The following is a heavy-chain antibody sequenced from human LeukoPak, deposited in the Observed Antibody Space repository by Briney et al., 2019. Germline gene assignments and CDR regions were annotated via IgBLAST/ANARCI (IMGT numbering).Heavy chain of an antibody. CDR3: ARGARGGAFDI. CDR2: ISSSSSYI. J-gene: IGHJ3*02. V-gene: IGHV3-21*01. D-gene: IGHD6-6*01. Sequence: PGGSLRLSCGASRFTFSNYWMSWVRQAPGKGLEWVSSISSSSSYIYYADSVKGRSTISRDNAKNSLYLQMNSLRAEDTAVYYCARGARGGAFDIWGQGTMVTVSS. CDR1: RFTFSNYW.